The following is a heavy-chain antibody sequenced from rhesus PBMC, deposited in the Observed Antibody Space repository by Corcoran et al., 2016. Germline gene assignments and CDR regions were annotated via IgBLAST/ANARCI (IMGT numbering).Heavy chain of an antibody. D-gene: IGHD2-15*01. J-gene: IGHJ4*01. CDR2: ISYGVGRT. CDR3: ARERISPYSFDY. Sequence: EVQLVESGGGLAKPGGSLRLSCAASGFTFSDYYMDWVRQAPGKGVECVSRISYGVGRTWYADSVKGRFTISRENAKNTLYFQMNSLRAEDTAVYYCARERISPYSFDYWGQGVLVTVSS. V-gene: IGHV3-178*01. CDR1: GFTFSDYY.